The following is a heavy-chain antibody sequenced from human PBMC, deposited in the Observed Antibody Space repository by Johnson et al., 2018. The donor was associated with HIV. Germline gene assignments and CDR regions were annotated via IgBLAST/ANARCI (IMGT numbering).Heavy chain of an antibody. V-gene: IGHV3-11*04. J-gene: IGHJ3*02. CDR2: ISSSGVTK. D-gene: IGHD1-14*01. Sequence: QVQLVESGGDLVQPGGSLRLSCAASGFSFSDYYMSWIRQAPGKGLQWVSFISSSGVTKYYADSVKGRFTISRDNAKKSLYLQMNSLRAEDTALYYCAKDPYSRKDAFDIWGQGTMVTVSS. CDR1: GFSFSDYY. CDR3: AKDPYSRKDAFDI.